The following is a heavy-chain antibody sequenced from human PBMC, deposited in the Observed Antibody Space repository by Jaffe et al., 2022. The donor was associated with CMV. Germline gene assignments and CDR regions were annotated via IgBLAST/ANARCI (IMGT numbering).Heavy chain of an antibody. CDR2: INHSGST. D-gene: IGHD6-19*01. CDR3: ARETGGSGWHHYYYYYMDV. CDR1: GGSFSGYY. V-gene: IGHV4-34*01. J-gene: IGHJ6*03. Sequence: QVQLQQWGAGLLKPSETLSLTCAVYGGSFSGYYWSWIRQPPGKGLEWIGEINHSGSTNYNPSLKSRVTISVDTSKNQFSLKLSSVTAADTAVYYCARETGGSGWHHYYYYYMDVWGKGTTVTVSS.